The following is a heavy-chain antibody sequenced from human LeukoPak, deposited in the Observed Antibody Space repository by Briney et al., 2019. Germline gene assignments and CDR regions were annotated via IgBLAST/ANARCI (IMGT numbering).Heavy chain of an antibody. J-gene: IGHJ4*02. V-gene: IGHV4-34*01. Sequence: SETLSLTCVVYGGSSSGFYWTWIRQTPGKGLEWIGKINVGGGTNYNPSLKSRVTISVDTSKNQFSLKLSSVTAADTAVYYCARDRAALIGFHYWGQGTPVTVSS. CDR1: GGSSSGFY. D-gene: IGHD2-15*01. CDR3: ARDRAALIGFHY. CDR2: INVGGGT.